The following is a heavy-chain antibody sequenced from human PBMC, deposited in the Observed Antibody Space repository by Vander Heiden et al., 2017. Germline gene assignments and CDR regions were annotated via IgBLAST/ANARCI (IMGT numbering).Heavy chain of an antibody. CDR2: IWYDGSNK. J-gene: IGHJ5*02. Sequence: QVQLVESGGGVVQPGRSLRLSCSASGFTFSIYGMDGVRQAPGKGLEWVAVIWYDGSNKYYADSVKGRFTISRDNSKNTLYLQMNSLRAEDTAVYYCARGRGDGYNFGTEYNWFDPWGQGTLVTVSS. CDR3: ARGRGDGYNFGTEYNWFDP. V-gene: IGHV3-33*01. D-gene: IGHD5-12*01. CDR1: GFTFSIYG.